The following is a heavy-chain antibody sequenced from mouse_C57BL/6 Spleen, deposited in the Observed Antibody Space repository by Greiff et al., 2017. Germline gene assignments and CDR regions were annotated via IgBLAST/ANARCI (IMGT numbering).Heavy chain of an antibody. CDR2: IDPSDSYT. D-gene: IGHD2-5*01. Sequence: VQLQQPGAELVIPGASVKLSCKASGYTFTSYWMHWVKQRPGQGLEWIGEIDPSDSYTNYNQKFKGKSTLTVDKSSSTAYMQLSSLTAEDSAVYYCARGVYSNYGGFAYWGQGTLVTVSA. CDR3: ARGVYSNYGGFAY. J-gene: IGHJ3*01. CDR1: GYTFTSYW. V-gene: IGHV1-69*01.